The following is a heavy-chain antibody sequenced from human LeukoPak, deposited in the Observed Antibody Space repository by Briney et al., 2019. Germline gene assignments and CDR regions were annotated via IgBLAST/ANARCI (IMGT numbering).Heavy chain of an antibody. Sequence: GGSLRLSCAASGFTVSSNYMSWVRQAPGKGLEWVSVIYSGGSTYYADSVKGRFTISRDNSKNALYLQMKSLRAEDTAVYYCARSITMVRGAVYYYYYYMDVWGKGTTVTVSS. CDR3: ARSITMVRGAVYYYYYYMDV. CDR2: IYSGGST. CDR1: GFTVSSNY. D-gene: IGHD3-10*01. V-gene: IGHV3-66*02. J-gene: IGHJ6*03.